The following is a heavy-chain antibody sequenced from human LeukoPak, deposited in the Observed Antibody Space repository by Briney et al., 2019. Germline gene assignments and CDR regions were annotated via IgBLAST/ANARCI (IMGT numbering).Heavy chain of an antibody. D-gene: IGHD6-25*01. CDR3: ARLMRPKAFDI. CDR1: GGSISSGSYY. CDR2: IYTSGST. V-gene: IGHV4-61*02. J-gene: IGHJ3*02. Sequence: PSETLSLTCTVSGGSISSGSYYWSWIRQPAGKGLEWIGRIYTSGSTNYNPSLKSRVTISVDTSKNQFSLKLSSVTAADTAVYYCARLMRPKAFDIWGQGTMVTVSS.